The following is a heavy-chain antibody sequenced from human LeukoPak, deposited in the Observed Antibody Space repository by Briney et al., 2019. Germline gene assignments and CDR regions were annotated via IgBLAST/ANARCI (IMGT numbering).Heavy chain of an antibody. Sequence: GGSLRLSCATSGFTFNDYGMSWVRQAPGKGLEWVSGLNWNGSATTYADSVKGRSTISRDNTENSLYLQIKSLRAEDTAFYYCARVAVGGNWFDTWGQGTLVTVSS. CDR2: LNWNGSAT. J-gene: IGHJ5*02. CDR1: GFTFNDYG. CDR3: ARVAVGGNWFDT. D-gene: IGHD6-19*01. V-gene: IGHV3-20*04.